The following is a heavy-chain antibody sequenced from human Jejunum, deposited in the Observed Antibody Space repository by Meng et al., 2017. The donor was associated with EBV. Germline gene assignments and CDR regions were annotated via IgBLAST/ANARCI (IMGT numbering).Heavy chain of an antibody. CDR1: GFTFNSHT. CDR3: AKLTRA. V-gene: IGHV3-23*04. CDR2: ITDSGGST. Sequence: EVHLVESXXXXVXXGGSLRLSCAASGFTFNSHTMSWVRQAPGKGLEWVSAITDSGGSTYYTDSVKGRFTISRDNSKNTLYLQMNSLRAEDTAVYYCAKLTRAWGQGTLVTVSS. J-gene: IGHJ5*02.